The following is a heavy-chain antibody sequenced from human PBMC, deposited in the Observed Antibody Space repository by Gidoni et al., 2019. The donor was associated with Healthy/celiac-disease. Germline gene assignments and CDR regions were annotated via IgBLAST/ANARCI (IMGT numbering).Heavy chain of an antibody. CDR1: GYTFTGYY. J-gene: IGHJ6*02. Sequence: QVQLVQSGAEVKKPGASVKVSCKASGYTFTGYYMHWVRQAPGQGLEWMGWINPNSGGTNYAQKFQGWVTMTRDTSISTAYMELSRLRSDDTAVYYCARDSSTNCYGTCYYYGMDVWGQGTTVTVSS. CDR3: ARDSSTNCYGTCYYYGMDV. V-gene: IGHV1-2*04. CDR2: INPNSGGT. D-gene: IGHD2-2*01.